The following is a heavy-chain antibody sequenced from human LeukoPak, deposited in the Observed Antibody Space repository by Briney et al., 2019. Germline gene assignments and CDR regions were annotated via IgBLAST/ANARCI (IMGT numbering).Heavy chain of an antibody. D-gene: IGHD5-12*01. CDR2: ISYDGSNK. J-gene: IGHJ6*02. Sequence: GGSLRLSCAASGFTFSSYAMHWVRQAPGKGLEWVAVISYDGSNKYYADSAKGRFTISRDNSKNTLYLQMNSLRAEDTAVYYCARGGDIGYGMDVWGQGTTVTVSS. CDR1: GFTFSSYA. CDR3: ARGGDIGYGMDV. V-gene: IGHV3-30-3*01.